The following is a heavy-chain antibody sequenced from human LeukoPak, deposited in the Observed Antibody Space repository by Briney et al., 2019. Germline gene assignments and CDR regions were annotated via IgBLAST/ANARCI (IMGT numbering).Heavy chain of an antibody. CDR2: ISAYNGNT. CDR1: GYTFTSYG. CDR3: ARVQGTMVRGRNWFDP. V-gene: IGHV1-18*01. Sequence: GASVKVSCKASGYTFTSYGISWVRQAPGQGLEWMGWISAYNGNTNYAQKLQGRVTMTTDTSTSTAYMELRSLRSDDTAVYYCARVQGTMVRGRNWFDPWGQGTLVTVSS. D-gene: IGHD3-10*01. J-gene: IGHJ5*02.